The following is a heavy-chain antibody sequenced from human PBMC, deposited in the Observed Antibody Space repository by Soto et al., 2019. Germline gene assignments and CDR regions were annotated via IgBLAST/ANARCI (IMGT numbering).Heavy chain of an antibody. CDR2: INHSGST. V-gene: IGHV4-34*01. CDR1: FGSFSGYY. Sequence: PSQTLSLTWTVYFGSFSGYYWSWIRQPPGKGLEWIGEINHSGSTNYNPSLKSRVTISVDTSKNQFSLKLSSVTAADTAVYYCAREKLITFGGVIDYWGQGTLVTVSS. D-gene: IGHD3-16*02. J-gene: IGHJ4*02. CDR3: AREKLITFGGVIDY.